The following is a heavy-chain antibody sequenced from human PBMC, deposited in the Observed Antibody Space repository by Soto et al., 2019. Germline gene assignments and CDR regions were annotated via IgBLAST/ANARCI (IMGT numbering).Heavy chain of an antibody. CDR2: IIFILGIA. CDR3: ARGSNDILTGSFDY. J-gene: IGHJ4*02. Sequence: GASVKVSCKASGGTFSSYTISWVRQAPGQGLEWMVMIIFILGIANYAQKFQGRVMITADKSSSTAYMELSSLRFEDTAVYYCARGSNDILTGSFDYWGQGTRVTVSS. D-gene: IGHD3-9*01. V-gene: IGHV1-69*02. CDR1: GGTFSSYT.